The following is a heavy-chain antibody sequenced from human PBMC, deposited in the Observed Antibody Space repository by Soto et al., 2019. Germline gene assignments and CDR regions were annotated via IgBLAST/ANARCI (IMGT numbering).Heavy chain of an antibody. J-gene: IGHJ4*02. CDR2: INPSGGST. V-gene: IGHV1-46*01. Sequence: QVLLVQSGAEVTRPGASLKVSCKASGYNFISHYIHWVRQAPGQGLEWMGFINPSGGSTTHAQNFQGRLSMTRDPSTSTVYMELSGLRSEDAAVYYCARDYLSSKSSLSYFDYWGQGTLVTVSS. CDR3: ARDYLSSKSSLSYFDY. D-gene: IGHD2-2*01. CDR1: GYNFISHY.